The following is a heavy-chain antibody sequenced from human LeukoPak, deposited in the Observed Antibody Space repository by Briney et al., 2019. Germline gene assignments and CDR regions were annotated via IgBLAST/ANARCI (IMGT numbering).Heavy chain of an antibody. CDR3: ARDALRYSGIPSDY. J-gene: IGHJ4*02. CDR2: ISWNSGSL. CDR1: GFTFEDYA. Sequence: GGSLRLSCAASGFTFEDYAMHWVRQAPGKGLEWVSGISWNSGSLGYADSVKGRFTISRDNSKNTLYLQMNSLRAEDTAVYYCARDALRYSGIPSDYWGQGTLVTVSS. D-gene: IGHD1-26*01. V-gene: IGHV3-9*01.